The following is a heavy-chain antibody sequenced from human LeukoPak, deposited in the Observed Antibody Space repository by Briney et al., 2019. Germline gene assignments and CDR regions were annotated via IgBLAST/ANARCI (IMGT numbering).Heavy chain of an antibody. CDR2: ILHSGST. CDR3: ARERRYDFAPFYFYMDV. V-gene: IGHV4-38-2*02. D-gene: IGHD3-3*01. Sequence: PSETLSLTCAVSGYSISSGYYWVWIRQPPGKGLEWIGSILHSGSTYYNPSLKSRITISVDTSKNQFSLKLSSVTAANTAVYYCARERRYDFAPFYFYMDVWGKGTTVTVSS. CDR1: GYSISSGYY. J-gene: IGHJ6*03.